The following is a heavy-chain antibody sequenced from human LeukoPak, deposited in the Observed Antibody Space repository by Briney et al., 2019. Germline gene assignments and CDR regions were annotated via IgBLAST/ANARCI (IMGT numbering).Heavy chain of an antibody. CDR1: GFTFSSYE. Sequence: GGSLRLSCGASGFTFSSYEMNWVRQAPGKGLEWVSYISSGGSGIYYADSVKGRFTISRDNAKNSLYLQMNSLRAEDTAVYYCARNDYSSSSYFYWGQGTLVTVSS. V-gene: IGHV3-48*03. D-gene: IGHD6-6*01. J-gene: IGHJ4*02. CDR3: ARNDYSSSSYFY. CDR2: ISSGGSGI.